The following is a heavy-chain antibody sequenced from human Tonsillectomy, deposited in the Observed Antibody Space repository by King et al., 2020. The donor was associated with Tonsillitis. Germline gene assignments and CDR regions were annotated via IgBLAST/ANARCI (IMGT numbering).Heavy chain of an antibody. CDR1: GYSFTGYW. CDR3: AGHSIHTHYYGSGSNAGLPDY. D-gene: IGHD3-10*01. J-gene: IGHJ4*02. Sequence: VQLVQSGAEVRKPGESLKISCKGSGYSFTGYWIGWVRQMPGKGLEWMGIVSPGDSDTGYSPSFQGQVTISVDKSISTAYLQWSSLKASDTAMYYCAGHSIHTHYYGSGSNAGLPDYWGQGTLVTVS. CDR2: VSPGDSDT. V-gene: IGHV5-51*01.